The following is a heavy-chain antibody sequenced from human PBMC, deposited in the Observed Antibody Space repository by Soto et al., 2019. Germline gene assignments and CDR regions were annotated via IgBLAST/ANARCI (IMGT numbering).Heavy chain of an antibody. J-gene: IGHJ4*02. Sequence: GGSLRLSCAASGFTFGDFYMSWIRQAPGKGLEWVSYISGSGGTIYYADSVKGRFTISRDNAKNSLYLQMNSLRAEDTALSYCGREGKSGGWYYVSWWGQGTLVTVSS. D-gene: IGHD6-19*01. CDR1: GFTFGDFY. CDR3: GREGKSGGWYYVSW. V-gene: IGHV3-11*01. CDR2: ISGSGGTI.